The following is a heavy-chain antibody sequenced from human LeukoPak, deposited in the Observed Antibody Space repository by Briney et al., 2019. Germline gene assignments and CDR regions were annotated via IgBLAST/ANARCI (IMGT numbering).Heavy chain of an antibody. CDR2: INHSGST. D-gene: IGHD3-10*01. V-gene: IGHV4-34*01. J-gene: IGHJ4*02. Sequence: SETLSLTCAVYGGSFSGYYWSWIRQPPGKGLEWIREINHSGSTNYNPSLKSRVTISVDTSKNQFSLKLSSVTAADTAVYYCARRTVRGAIDYWGQGTLVTVSS. CDR1: GGSFSGYY. CDR3: ARRTVRGAIDY.